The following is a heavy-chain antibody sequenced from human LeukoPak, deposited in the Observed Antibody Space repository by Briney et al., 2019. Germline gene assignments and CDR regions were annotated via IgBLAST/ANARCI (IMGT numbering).Heavy chain of an antibody. V-gene: IGHV4-59*01. D-gene: IGHD1-26*01. CDR1: GGSISSYY. J-gene: IGHJ5*02. CDR3: ARAASGSYPSWFDP. CDR2: IYYSGRT. Sequence: PSETLSLTCSVSGGSISSYYWSWIRQPPGKGLEWIGYIYYSGRTNYNPSLKSRVTISVDTSKNQFSLTLSSVTAADTAVYYCARAASGSYPSWFDPWGQGTLVTVSS.